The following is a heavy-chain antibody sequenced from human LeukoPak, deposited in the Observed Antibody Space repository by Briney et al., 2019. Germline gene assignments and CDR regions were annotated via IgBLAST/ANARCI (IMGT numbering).Heavy chain of an antibody. J-gene: IGHJ1*01. V-gene: IGHV4-39*01. Sequence: SDTLSVTCTVSGGFISSSNYYWGWIRQPPGKGLEWIGDIYYSGSTYYNPSLKRRVTISIDTSKKQFSLNLRSVAAADTAVYYCARRRYYDSSGFLDWGQGTPVTVSS. CDR1: GGFISSSNYY. CDR3: ARRRYYDSSGFLD. CDR2: IYYSGST. D-gene: IGHD3-22*01.